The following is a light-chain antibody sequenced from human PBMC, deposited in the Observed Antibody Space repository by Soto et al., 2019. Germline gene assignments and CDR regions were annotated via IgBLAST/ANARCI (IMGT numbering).Light chain of an antibody. CDR2: SDN. CDR3: AAWDVSLVV. J-gene: IGLJ2*01. V-gene: IGLV1-44*01. CDR1: SSNIGTNT. Sequence: QSVLTQPPSASGTPGQRVTISCSGSSSNIGTNTVIWYQQLPGAAPKLLIYSDNQRPSGVPDRFSGSKSDTFASLAISGLQSEDEADYYCAAWDVSLVVFGGGTKLTVL.